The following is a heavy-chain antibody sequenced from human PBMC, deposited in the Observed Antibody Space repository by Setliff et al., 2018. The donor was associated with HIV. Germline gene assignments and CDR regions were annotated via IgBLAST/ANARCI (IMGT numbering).Heavy chain of an antibody. J-gene: IGHJ3*01. D-gene: IGHD1-1*01. CDR1: GGTFSRYT. Sequence: SVKVSCKASGGTFSRYTISWVRQAPGQGLEWMGGIIPIFGTTNYAQRFQGRVSITADASTSTAYMELRSLRSDDTAIYFCARNKLSDAFDVWGPGTVVTVSS. V-gene: IGHV1-69*13. CDR2: IIPIFGTT. CDR3: ARNKLSDAFDV.